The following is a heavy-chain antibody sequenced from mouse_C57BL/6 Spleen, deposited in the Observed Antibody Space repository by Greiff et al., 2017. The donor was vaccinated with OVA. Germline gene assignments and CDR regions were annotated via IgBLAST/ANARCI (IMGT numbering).Heavy chain of an antibody. V-gene: IGHV1-52*01. CDR2: IDPSDSET. Sequence: QVQLQQPGAELVRPGSSVKLSCKASGYTFTSYWMHWVKQRPIQGLEWIGNIDPSDSETPYNQKFKDKATLTVDKSSSTAYMQLSSLTSEDSAVYYCARQPYGSSYNYAMDYWGKGTSVTVSS. CDR1: GYTFTSYW. CDR3: ARQPYGSSYNYAMDY. J-gene: IGHJ4*01. D-gene: IGHD1-1*01.